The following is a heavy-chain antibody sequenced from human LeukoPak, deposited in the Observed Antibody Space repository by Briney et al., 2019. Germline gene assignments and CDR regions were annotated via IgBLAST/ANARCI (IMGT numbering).Heavy chain of an antibody. CDR3: ARDLSTIVVDSDY. V-gene: IGHV3-21*01. CDR1: GFTFSSYS. Sequence: GGSLRLSCAASGFTFSSYSMNWVRQAPGKGLEWVSSISSSSSYIYYADSVKGRFTISRDNAKNSLYLQMNSLRAEDTAVYYCARDLSTIVVDSDYWGQGTLVTVSS. CDR2: ISSSSSYI. D-gene: IGHD3-22*01. J-gene: IGHJ4*02.